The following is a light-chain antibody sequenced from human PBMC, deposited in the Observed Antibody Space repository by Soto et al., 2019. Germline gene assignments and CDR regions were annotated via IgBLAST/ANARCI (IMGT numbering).Light chain of an antibody. CDR3: QQFSSYPLT. CDR2: DAS. V-gene: IGKV3-20*01. CDR1: QSVSSSY. Sequence: EIVLTQSPGTLSLSPGERATLSCRASQSVSSSYLAWYQKKPGQAPRLLIYDASSRATGIPDRFSGGGSGTDFNLTISRLETEDFAVYYCQQFSSYPLTFGGGTKVDIK. J-gene: IGKJ4*01.